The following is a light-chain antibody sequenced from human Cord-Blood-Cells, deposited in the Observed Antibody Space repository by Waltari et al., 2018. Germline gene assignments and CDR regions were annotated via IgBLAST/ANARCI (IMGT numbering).Light chain of an antibody. J-gene: IGLJ3*02. CDR2: EVS. Sequence: QSALTQPPSASGSPGQSVTLPCTGTSRDVGGYNSVPGYQQHPGKAPKLMISEVSKRPSGVPDRFSGSKSGNTASLTVSGLQAEDEADYYCSSYAGSNNLVFGGGTKLTVL. CDR3: SSYAGSNNLV. CDR1: SRDVGGYNS. V-gene: IGLV2-8*01.